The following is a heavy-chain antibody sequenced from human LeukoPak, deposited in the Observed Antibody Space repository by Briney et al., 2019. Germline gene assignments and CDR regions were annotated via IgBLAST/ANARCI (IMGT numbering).Heavy chain of an antibody. J-gene: IGHJ6*03. V-gene: IGHV4-34*01. CDR2: INHSGST. CDR1: GGSFSGYY. Sequence: SGTLTLTCAVYGGSFSGYYWSWILQPPGKGLEWIGEINHSGSTNYNPSLKSRVTISVDTSKNQFSLKLSSVTAADTAVYYCARGTGSGSYYNVLYYYYYYMDVWGKGTTVTVSS. D-gene: IGHD3-10*01. CDR3: ARGTGSGSYYNVLYYYYYYMDV.